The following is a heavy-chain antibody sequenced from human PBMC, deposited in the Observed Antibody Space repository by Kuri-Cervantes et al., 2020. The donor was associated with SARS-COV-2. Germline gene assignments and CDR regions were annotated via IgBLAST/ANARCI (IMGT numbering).Heavy chain of an antibody. CDR2: IIPIFGTA. CDR3: ARARDGCNLHFDY. Sequence: SVKIFCKASGGTFSSYAISWVRQAPGQGLEWMGGIIPIFGTANYAQKFQGRVTITADESTSTAYMELSSLRTEDTAVYYCARARDGCNLHFDYWGQGTLVTVSS. V-gene: IGHV1-69*13. D-gene: IGHD5-24*01. CDR1: GGTFSSYA. J-gene: IGHJ4*02.